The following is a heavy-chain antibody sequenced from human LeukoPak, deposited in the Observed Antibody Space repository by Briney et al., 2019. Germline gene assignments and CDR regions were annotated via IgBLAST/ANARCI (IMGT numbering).Heavy chain of an antibody. CDR1: GFTFSSYG. D-gene: IGHD2-21*02. J-gene: IGHJ6*03. CDR2: IWYDGSNK. Sequence: PGGSLRLSCAASGFTFSSYGMHWVRQAPGKGLEWVAVIWYDGSNKYYADSVKGRFTNSRDNSKNTLYLQMNSLRAEDTAVYYCAKANCGGDCYYYYYYYMDVWGKGTTVTVSS. V-gene: IGHV3-33*06. CDR3: AKANCGGDCYYYYYYYMDV.